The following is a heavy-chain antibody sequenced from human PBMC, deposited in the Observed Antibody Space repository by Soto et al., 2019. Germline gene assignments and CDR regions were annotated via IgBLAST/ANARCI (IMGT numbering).Heavy chain of an antibody. D-gene: IGHD6-13*01. CDR2: IYYSGST. CDR1: CGSIRSGGYY. V-gene: IGHV4-31*03. Sequence: SETLSLLRSVSCGSIRSGGYYRSLIRQHPGKGLEWIGYIYYSGSTYYNPSLKSRVTISVDTSKNQFSLKLSSVTAADTAVYYCARGRGGSSPIDYWGQGTLVTVSS. J-gene: IGHJ4*02. CDR3: ARGRGGSSPIDY.